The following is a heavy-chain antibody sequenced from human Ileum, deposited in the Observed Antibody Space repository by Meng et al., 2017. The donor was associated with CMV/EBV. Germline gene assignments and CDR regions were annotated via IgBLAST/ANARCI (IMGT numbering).Heavy chain of an antibody. J-gene: IGHJ2*01. V-gene: IGHV3-53*01. CDR2: INTGGST. CDR1: GFTVSSNY. D-gene: IGHD7-27*01. CDR3: ARADLTDYWYFDL. Sequence: CAASGFTVSSNYMNWVRQPPGEGLEWVSVINTGGSTSYAVSVKGRFTISRDISKNTLYLQMNSLRAEDTAVYYCARADLTDYWYFDLWGRGTLVTVSS.